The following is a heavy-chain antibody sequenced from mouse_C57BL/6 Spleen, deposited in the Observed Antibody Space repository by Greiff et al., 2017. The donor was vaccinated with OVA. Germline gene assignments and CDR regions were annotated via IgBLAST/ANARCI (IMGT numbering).Heavy chain of an antibody. V-gene: IGHV1-80*01. Sequence: VQLQQSGAELVKPGASVKISCKASGYAFSSYWMNWVKQRPGKGLEWIGQIYPGDGDTNYNGKFKGKATLTADKSSSNAYMQLSSLTSEDSAVYFCARRGSYNAMDYWGQGTSVTVSS. J-gene: IGHJ4*01. D-gene: IGHD1-3*01. CDR2: IYPGDGDT. CDR3: ARRGSYNAMDY. CDR1: GYAFSSYW.